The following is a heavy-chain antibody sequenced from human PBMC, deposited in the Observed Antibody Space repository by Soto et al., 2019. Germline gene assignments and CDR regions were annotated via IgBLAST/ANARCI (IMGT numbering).Heavy chain of an antibody. V-gene: IGHV4-39*01. J-gene: IGHJ4*02. D-gene: IGHD1-26*01. CDR2: IYYSGST. CDR3: ATQEVGGSTYFDY. Sequence: PSETLTLTCTVSGGSISSSNYYWGWIRQPPGKGLEWIGSIYYSGSTYYNPSLKSRVTISVDTSKNQFSLKLSSVTAADTAVYYCATQEVGGSTYFDYWGQGALVTVSS. CDR1: GGSISSSNYY.